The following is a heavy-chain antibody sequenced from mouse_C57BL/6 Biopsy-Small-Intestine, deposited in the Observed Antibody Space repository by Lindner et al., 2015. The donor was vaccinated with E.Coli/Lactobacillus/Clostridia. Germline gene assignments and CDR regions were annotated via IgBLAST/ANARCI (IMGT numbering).Heavy chain of an antibody. J-gene: IGHJ4*01. Sequence: VQLQESGPELVKPGASVKISCKASGYSFTDYNMNWVKQSNGKSLEWIGVINPNYGATSYNRKFKGKATLTVDQSSSTAYMQLYSLTSEDSAVYYCARRGYSNYGEDYAMDYWGQGTSVTVSS. CDR1: GYSFTDYN. V-gene: IGHV1-39*01. CDR2: INPNYGAT. D-gene: IGHD2-5*01. CDR3: ARRGYSNYGEDYAMDY.